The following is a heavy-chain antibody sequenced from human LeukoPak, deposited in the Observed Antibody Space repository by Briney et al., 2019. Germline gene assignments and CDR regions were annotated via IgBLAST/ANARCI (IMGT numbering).Heavy chain of an antibody. CDR2: IYYSGST. CDR1: GGSISSYY. Sequence: MPSETLSLTCTVSGGSISSYYWSWIRQPPGKGLEWIGYIYYSGSTNYNPSLKSRVTISVDTYKNQFSLKLSSVTAADTAVYYCARADYDSSGAYYYYYYMDVWGKGTTVTVSS. V-gene: IGHV4-59*01. CDR3: ARADYDSSGAYYYYYYMDV. J-gene: IGHJ6*03. D-gene: IGHD3-22*01.